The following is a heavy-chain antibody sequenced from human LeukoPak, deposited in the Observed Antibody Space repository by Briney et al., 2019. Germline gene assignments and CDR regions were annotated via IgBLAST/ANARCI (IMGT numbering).Heavy chain of an antibody. CDR2: VNQGGTGK. CDR1: GFIFSSQW. CDR3: AREHYFYHMDG. V-gene: IGHV3-7*01. Sequence: GGSLRLSCAASGFIFSSQWMGWVRQAPGKGLEWVANVNQGGTGKYYVDSVKGRFTISRDNAENSLYLQMNSLRAEDTAVYYCAREHYFYHMDGWGEGTTVTVSS. J-gene: IGHJ6*03.